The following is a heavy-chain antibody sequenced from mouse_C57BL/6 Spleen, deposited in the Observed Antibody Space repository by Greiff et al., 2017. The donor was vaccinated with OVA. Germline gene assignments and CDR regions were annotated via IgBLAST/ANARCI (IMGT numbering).Heavy chain of an antibody. D-gene: IGHD1-1*01. CDR3: ARAGSDYGSSWGLCDY. CDR1: GYTFTSYW. Sequence: QVHVKQPGAELVKPGASVKLSCKASGYTFTSYWMQWVKQRPGQGLEWIGEIDPTDSYTNYNQKFKGKATLTVDTSSSTAYMQLSSLTSEDSAVYYCARAGSDYGSSWGLCDYWGQGTTLTVSS. J-gene: IGHJ2*01. CDR2: IDPTDSYT. V-gene: IGHV1-50*01.